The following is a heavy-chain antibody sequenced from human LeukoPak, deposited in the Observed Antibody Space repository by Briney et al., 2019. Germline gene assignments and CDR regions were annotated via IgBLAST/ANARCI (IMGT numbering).Heavy chain of an antibody. CDR2: IYYRGST. D-gene: IGHD6-13*01. V-gene: IGHV4-59*08. CDR3: ARQLRGEQQLSGFDY. Sequence: PSETLSLTCTVSGGSNSSDYWSWIRQPPGKGLEWIGYIYYRGSTKYNPSLRSRVTISADTSKNQFSLKLSSVTAADTAVYYCARQLRGEQQLSGFDYWGQGTPVTVSS. J-gene: IGHJ4*02. CDR1: GGSNSSDY.